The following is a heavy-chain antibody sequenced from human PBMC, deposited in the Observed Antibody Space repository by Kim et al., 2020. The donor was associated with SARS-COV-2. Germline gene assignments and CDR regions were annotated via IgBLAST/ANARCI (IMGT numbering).Heavy chain of an antibody. CDR2: INPTTGGT. D-gene: IGHD4-17*01. CDR3: ARINVPVYGDYFDY. J-gene: IGHJ4*02. Sequence: ASVKVSCKTSGYTFTGDYMHWVRQAPGQGLEWMGRINPTTGGTNYAQRFKGRVTMTRDTSIRTFYMEVSRLRFDDTAVYFCARINVPVYGDYFDYWVQGTWITVSS. V-gene: IGHV1-2*06. CDR1: GYTFTGDY.